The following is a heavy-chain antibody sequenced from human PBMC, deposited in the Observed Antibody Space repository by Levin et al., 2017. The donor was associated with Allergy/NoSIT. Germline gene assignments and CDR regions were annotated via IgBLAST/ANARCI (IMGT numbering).Heavy chain of an antibody. V-gene: IGHV3-74*01. D-gene: IGHD2-15*01. CDR1: GFTFSSYW. CDR2: IDRDGSTT. J-gene: IGHJ4*02. Sequence: PGGSLRLSCAASGFTFSSYWMHWVRQTPGKGLVWVSRIDRDGSTTHYADSVRGRFTISRDNAKNTLYLQMNSLRVEDTAVYYCARGGWWYEYWGQGTLVTVSS. CDR3: ARGGWWYEY.